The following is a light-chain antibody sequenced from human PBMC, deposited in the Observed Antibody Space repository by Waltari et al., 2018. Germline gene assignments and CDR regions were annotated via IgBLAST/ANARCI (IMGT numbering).Light chain of an antibody. J-gene: IGLJ3*02. CDR1: SSNSGAVWD. Sequence: QSVLTQPPSMSGAPGQRVTISRTSNSSNSGAVWDVHWYQHLPGTASRLLIDGDNNRPSGLPDRFSGSKSGMSASLAINGLQAEDEGHYHCQSYDNSLSAWVFGGGTKVLVL. CDR3: QSYDNSLSAWV. CDR2: GDN. V-gene: IGLV1-40*01.